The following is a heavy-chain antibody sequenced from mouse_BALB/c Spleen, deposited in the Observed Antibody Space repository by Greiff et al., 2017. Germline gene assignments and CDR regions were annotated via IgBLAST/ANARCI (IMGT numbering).Heavy chain of an antibody. D-gene: IGHD2-3*01. CDR2: ISNGGGST. CDR3: ARGPGEGYYEGWFAY. CDR1: GFTFSGYA. Sequence: EVKLVESGGGLVQPGGSLKLSCAASGFTFSGYAMSWVRQTPEKRLEWVTYISNGGGSTYYPDSVKGRFTISRDNARNILYLQMSSLRSEDTAMYYCARGPGEGYYEGWFAYWGQGTLVTVSA. J-gene: IGHJ3*01. V-gene: IGHV5-6-5*01.